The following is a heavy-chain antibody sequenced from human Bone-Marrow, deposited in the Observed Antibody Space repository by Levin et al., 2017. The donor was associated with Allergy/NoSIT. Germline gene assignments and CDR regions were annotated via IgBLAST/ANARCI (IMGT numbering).Heavy chain of an antibody. V-gene: IGHV3-48*02. CDR1: GFTFSSYG. J-gene: IGHJ3*02. Sequence: PGGSLRLSCAASGFTFSSYGMNWVRQAPGKGLEWVSYISGSSGIIYYADSVKGRFTISRDNAKNSLSLQMNTLRDEDTAVYYCARDRDDYGDPDGAFDIWGQGTMVTVS. CDR3: ARDRDDYGDPDGAFDI. CDR2: ISGSSGII. D-gene: IGHD4-17*01.